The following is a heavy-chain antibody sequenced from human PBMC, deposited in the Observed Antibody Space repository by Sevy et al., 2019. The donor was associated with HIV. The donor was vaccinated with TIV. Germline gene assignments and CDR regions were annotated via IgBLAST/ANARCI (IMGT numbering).Heavy chain of an antibody. D-gene: IGHD3-16*01. Sequence: GGSLRLSCAASGFTFSTYWMHWVRQAPGKGLVWVSRINSDGSSTNYADSVKGRFTISRDDSKNKAYLQMNSLRADDSGVYYCAKGQGYDYIWGNERSEYYFDYWGQGTLVTVSS. J-gene: IGHJ4*02. CDR3: AKGQGYDYIWGNERSEYYFDY. V-gene: IGHV3-74*01. CDR1: GFTFSTYW. CDR2: INSDGSST.